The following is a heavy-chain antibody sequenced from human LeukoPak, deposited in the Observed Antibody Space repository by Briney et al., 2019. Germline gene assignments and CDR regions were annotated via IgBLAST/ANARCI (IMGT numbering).Heavy chain of an antibody. J-gene: IGHJ4*02. CDR2: ISWNSGSI. Sequence: GGSLRLSCAASGFTFDDYAMHWVGQAPGKGLEWVSGISWNSGSIGYADSVKGRFTISRDNAKNSLYLQMNSLRAEDMALYYCAKAPCSSTSCYFDYWGQGTLVTVSS. CDR3: AKAPCSSTSCYFDY. D-gene: IGHD2-2*01. CDR1: GFTFDDYA. V-gene: IGHV3-9*03.